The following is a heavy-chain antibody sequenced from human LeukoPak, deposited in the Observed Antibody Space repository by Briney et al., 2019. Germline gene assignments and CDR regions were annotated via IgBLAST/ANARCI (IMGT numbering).Heavy chain of an antibody. D-gene: IGHD4-23*01. V-gene: IGHV4-34*01. CDR3: ARETVAPDYFDY. Sequence: PSETLSLTCAVYGGSFSGYYWSWIRQPPGKGLEWIGEINHSGSTNYNPSLKSRVTISVDTSKNQFSLQLNSVTPEDTAVYYCARETVAPDYFDYWGQGTLVTVSS. CDR2: INHSGST. J-gene: IGHJ4*02. CDR1: GGSFSGYY.